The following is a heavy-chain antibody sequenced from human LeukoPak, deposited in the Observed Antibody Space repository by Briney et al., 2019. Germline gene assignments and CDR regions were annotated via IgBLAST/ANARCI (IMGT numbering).Heavy chain of an antibody. D-gene: IGHD3-22*01. J-gene: IGHJ4*01. CDR3: AKRGVVIRVILVGFHKEAYQFDS. CDR2: ISDSGGRT. CDR1: GITLSNYG. Sequence: GGSLRLSCAVSGITLSNYGLSWVRQAPGKGLEWVAGISDSGGRTNYADSVRGRFTISRDNPKNTLYLQMNSLRAEDTAVYFCAKRGVVIRVILVGFHKEAYQFDSWGQGALVTGSS. V-gene: IGHV3-23*01.